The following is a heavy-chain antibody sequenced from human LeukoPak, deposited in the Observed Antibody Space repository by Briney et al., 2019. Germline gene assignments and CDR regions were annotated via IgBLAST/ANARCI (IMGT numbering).Heavy chain of an antibody. D-gene: IGHD5-24*01. CDR1: GYTFSSYA. V-gene: IGHV1-3*01. Sequence: GASVKVSCKASGYTFSSYAIHWVRQAPGQRLEWMGWINAGTGQTKYSQKFQRRVTITRDTSASTAYTELSSLRSEDTAVYSCARAGVVEMATIGFDYWGLGTLVTVSS. CDR3: ARAGVVEMATIGFDY. CDR2: INAGTGQT. J-gene: IGHJ4*02.